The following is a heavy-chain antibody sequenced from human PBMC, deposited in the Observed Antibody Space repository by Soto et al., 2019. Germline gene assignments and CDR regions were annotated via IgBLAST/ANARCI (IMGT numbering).Heavy chain of an antibody. Sequence: SETLSLTCTVSGGSISSYYWSWIRQPPGKGLEWIGYIYYSGSTNYNPSLKSRVTISVDTSKNQFSLKLSSVTAADTAVYYCARHPFWSGYYTGWRDNLFDPWGQGTLVTVSS. CDR3: ARHPFWSGYYTGWRDNLFDP. CDR2: IYYSGST. D-gene: IGHD3-3*01. V-gene: IGHV4-59*08. CDR1: GGSISSYY. J-gene: IGHJ5*02.